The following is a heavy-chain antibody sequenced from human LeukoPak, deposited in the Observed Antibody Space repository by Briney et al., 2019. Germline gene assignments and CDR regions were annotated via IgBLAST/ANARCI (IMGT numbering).Heavy chain of an antibody. V-gene: IGHV3-30*18. J-gene: IGHJ4*02. CDR3: AKDPSYYGSGSYVDY. CDR1: GFTFSSYG. CDR2: ISYDGSNK. D-gene: IGHD3-10*01. Sequence: PGRSLRLSCAASGFTFSSYGMHWVRQAPGKGLEWVAVISYDGSNKYYADSVKGRFTISRDNSKNTLYLQMNSLRAEDTAVYYCAKDPSYYGSGSYVDYRGQGTLVTVSS.